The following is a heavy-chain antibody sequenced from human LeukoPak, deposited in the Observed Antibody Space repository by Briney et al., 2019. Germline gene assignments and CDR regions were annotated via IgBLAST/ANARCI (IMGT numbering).Heavy chain of an antibody. Sequence: GGSVSLSWAASGFSFSIHPMTWVRQAPGEGPEWVSAILGSGDDTYYAGSVKGRFTVSRENSKNTLYLHMNSLRAEYTAVYYCAKRLYSTDWSALDVWGRGTMVTVSS. J-gene: IGHJ3*01. CDR2: ILGSGDDT. V-gene: IGHV3-23*01. D-gene: IGHD6-19*01. CDR1: GFSFSIHP. CDR3: AKRLYSTDWSALDV.